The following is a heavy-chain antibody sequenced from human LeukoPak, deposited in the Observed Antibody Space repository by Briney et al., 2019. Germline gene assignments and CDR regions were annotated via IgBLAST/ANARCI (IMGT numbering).Heavy chain of an antibody. CDR2: ISAYNGNT. J-gene: IGHJ4*02. V-gene: IGHV1-18*01. CDR1: GYTFTSYG. CDR3: ARSITIFGAFDY. D-gene: IGHD3-3*01. Sequence: ASVKVSCKASGYTFTSYGISWVRQAPGQGPEWMGWISAYNGNTNYAQKLQGRVTMTTDTSTSTAYMELRSLRSDDTAVYYCARSITIFGAFDYWGQGTLVTVSS.